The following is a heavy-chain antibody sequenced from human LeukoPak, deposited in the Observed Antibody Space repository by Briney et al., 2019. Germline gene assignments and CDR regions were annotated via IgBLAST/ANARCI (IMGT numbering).Heavy chain of an antibody. V-gene: IGHV1-2*02. CDR1: GYTFTGYY. D-gene: IGHD1-26*01. CDR3: ARVWTRSGSYRDY. CDR2: INPNSGGT. J-gene: IGHJ4*02. Sequence: GASVKVSCKASGYTFTGYYMHWVRQAPGQGLEWMGWINPNSGGTNYAQKFQGRDTMTRDTSISTAYMELSRLRSDDTAVYYCARVWTRSGSYRDYWGQGTLVTVSS.